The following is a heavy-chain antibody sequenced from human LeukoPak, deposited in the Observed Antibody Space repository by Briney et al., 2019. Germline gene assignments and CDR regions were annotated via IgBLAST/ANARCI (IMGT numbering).Heavy chain of an antibody. Sequence: AGGSLRLSCAASGFTFSSYGMHWVRQAPGKGLEWVAVISYDGSNKYYADSVKGRFTISRDNSKNTLYLQMNSLRAEDTAVYYCAKESVVVVTAHGFLNPELDYWGQGTLVTVSS. CDR2: ISYDGSNK. CDR1: GFTFSSYG. V-gene: IGHV3-30*18. D-gene: IGHD2-21*02. J-gene: IGHJ4*02. CDR3: AKESVVVVTAHGFLNPELDY.